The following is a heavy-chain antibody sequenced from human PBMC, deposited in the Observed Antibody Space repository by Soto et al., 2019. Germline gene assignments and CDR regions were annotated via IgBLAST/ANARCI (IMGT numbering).Heavy chain of an antibody. Sequence: EVQLVVSGGGLVQPGGSLRVSCAASGFSFTSYWMSWVRQAPGKGLEWVANIKEDGSAKYYLDSVKGRFTISRDNAKNSLYLQMSALRAEDTAIYYCAREDFYRFDYWGKGNLVTVSS. V-gene: IGHV3-7*01. CDR3: AREDFYRFDY. CDR1: GFSFTSYW. CDR2: IKEDGSAK. J-gene: IGHJ4*02.